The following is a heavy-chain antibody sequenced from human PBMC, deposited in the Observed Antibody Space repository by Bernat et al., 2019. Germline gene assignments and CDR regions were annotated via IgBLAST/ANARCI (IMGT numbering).Heavy chain of an antibody. J-gene: IGHJ6*02. D-gene: IGHD4-23*01. Sequence: QVQLVESGGGVVQPGRSLRLSCAASGFTFSSYGMHWVRQAPGKGLEWVAVISYDGSNKYYADSVKGRFTISRDNSKNTLYLQMNSLRAEDTAVYYCARENGGNSYFRHYYYYYGMDVWGQGTTVTVSS. V-gene: IGHV3-30*03. CDR1: GFTFSSYG. CDR3: ARENGGNSYFRHYYYYYGMDV. CDR2: ISYDGSNK.